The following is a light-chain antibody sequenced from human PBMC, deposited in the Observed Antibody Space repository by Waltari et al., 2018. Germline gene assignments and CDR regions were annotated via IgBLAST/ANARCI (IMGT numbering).Light chain of an antibody. V-gene: IGKV1-5*03. Sequence: DIQMTQSPSTLSASVGDRVTITCRASPSISSWLAWYQQNPGKAPKLLIYKASSLESGVPSRFSGSGSGTEFTLTISSLQPDDVATYYCQQYNSFPTFGQGTKVEIK. CDR2: KAS. J-gene: IGKJ1*01. CDR1: PSISSW. CDR3: QQYNSFPT.